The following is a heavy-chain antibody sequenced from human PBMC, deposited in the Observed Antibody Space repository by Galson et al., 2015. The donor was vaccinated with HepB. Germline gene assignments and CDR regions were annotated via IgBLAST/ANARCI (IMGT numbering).Heavy chain of an antibody. CDR2: INPNSGGT. CDR3: ARGRAFSSGSYYSWFDP. D-gene: IGHD1-26*01. J-gene: IGHJ5*02. V-gene: IGHV1-2*06. CDR1: GYTFTGYY. Sequence: SVKVSCKASGYTFTGYYMHWVRQAPGQGLEWMGRINPNSGGTNYAQKFQGRVTMTRDTSISTAYMELSRLRSDDTAVYYCARGRAFSSGSYYSWFDPWGQGTLVTVSS.